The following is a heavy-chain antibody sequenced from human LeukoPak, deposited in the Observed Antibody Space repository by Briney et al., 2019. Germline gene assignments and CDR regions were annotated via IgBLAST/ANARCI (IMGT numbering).Heavy chain of an antibody. D-gene: IGHD5-12*01. CDR2: ISDSGGNT. CDR3: ARHRRSWLIDY. J-gene: IGHJ4*02. CDR1: GFTFNTYA. V-gene: IGHV3-23*01. Sequence: GGSLRLSCAASGFTFNTYAMSWVRQAPWERLQWGSGISDSGGNTYYADSVRGRFTISRDHSKNTLYLQMNSLRAEDTAVYYCARHRRSWLIDYWGQGTLVTVSS.